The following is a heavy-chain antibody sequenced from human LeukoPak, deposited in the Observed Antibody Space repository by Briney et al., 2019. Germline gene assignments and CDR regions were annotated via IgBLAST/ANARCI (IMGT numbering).Heavy chain of an antibody. CDR1: GFTFSSYW. V-gene: IGHV3-74*01. CDR2: INSDGSST. Sequence: GGSLRLSCAASGFTFSSYWMHWVRQAPGKGLVWVSRINSDGSSTSYADSVKGRFTISRDNAKNTLYLQMNSLRAEDTAVYYCAKELLWFGELLLDAFDIWGQGTMVTVSS. J-gene: IGHJ3*02. D-gene: IGHD3-10*01. CDR3: AKELLWFGELLLDAFDI.